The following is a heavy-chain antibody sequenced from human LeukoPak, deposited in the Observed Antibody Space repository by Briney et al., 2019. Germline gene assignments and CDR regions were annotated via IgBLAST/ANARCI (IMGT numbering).Heavy chain of an antibody. CDR2: LSGNSGEV. D-gene: IGHD6-19*01. CDR3: ARGGSGWFGRTDY. J-gene: IGHJ4*02. CDR1: GFTFSSYA. V-gene: IGHV3-23*01. Sequence: GGSLRLSCEASGFTFSSYAMTWVRQAPGTGLEWISTLSGNSGEVFYADSVKGRFTISRDNSMNTLYLEMNSLRADDTALYYCARGGSGWFGRTDYWGQGTRVTVSS.